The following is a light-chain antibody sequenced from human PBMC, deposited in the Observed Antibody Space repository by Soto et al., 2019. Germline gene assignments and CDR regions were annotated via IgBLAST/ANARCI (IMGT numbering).Light chain of an antibody. V-gene: IGKV1-39*01. Sequence: DIQMTQSPSSLSASLGDRVTITCRASQTISSYLNWYQQKPGRAPKLLIYAASNLESGVPSRFSGSGSGTDFTLTINSLQSEEFAVYYCQPYNKWPLTFGGGTKVDIK. J-gene: IGKJ4*01. CDR1: QTISSY. CDR3: QPYNKWPLT. CDR2: AAS.